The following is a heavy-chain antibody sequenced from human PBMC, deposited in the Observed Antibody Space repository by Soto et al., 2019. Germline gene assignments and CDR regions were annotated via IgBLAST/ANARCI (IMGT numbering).Heavy chain of an antibody. Sequence: SETLSLTCTVSGGSISSGDYYWSWIRQPPGKGLEWIGYIYYSGSTYYNPSLKSRVTISVDTSKNQFSLELSSVTAADTAVYYCARGSRSRGVTTFDYWGQGTLVTVSS. J-gene: IGHJ4*02. CDR2: IYYSGST. CDR1: GGSISSGDYY. V-gene: IGHV4-30-4*01. D-gene: IGHD4-17*01. CDR3: ARGSRSRGVTTFDY.